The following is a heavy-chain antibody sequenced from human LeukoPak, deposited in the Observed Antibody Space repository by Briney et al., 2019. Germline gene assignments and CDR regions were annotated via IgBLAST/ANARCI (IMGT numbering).Heavy chain of an antibody. D-gene: IGHD6-25*01. CDR3: AKDIRAGWGTPYSSGNDDYYYYGMDV. V-gene: IGHV3-43*02. CDR2: ISGGGIST. CDR1: GFSIDDYA. Sequence: GGSLRLSCAASGFSIDDYAMHWVRQVPGKRLEWVSLISGGGISTFYAHSVKGRFSISRDKSKNSLYLQMNSLTSEDTALYYCAKDIRAGWGTPYSSGNDDYYYYGMDVWGQGTTVTVSS. J-gene: IGHJ6*02.